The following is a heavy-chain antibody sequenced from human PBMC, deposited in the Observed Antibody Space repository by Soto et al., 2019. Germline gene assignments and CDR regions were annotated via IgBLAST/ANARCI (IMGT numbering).Heavy chain of an antibody. Sequence: QVDLVESGGGVVQPGESLRLSCATSGFTFSEDAKHWVRQAPGKGLEWVAVIWYDGSKKHYADSVKGRFTISRDNSKNTLFLQMNSLTAEDTAVYWCVREGRHTAMFSGFDYWGQGTRVTASS. D-gene: IGHD5-18*01. CDR3: VREGRHTAMFSGFDY. CDR2: IWYDGSKK. V-gene: IGHV3-33*01. J-gene: IGHJ4*02. CDR1: GFTFSEDA.